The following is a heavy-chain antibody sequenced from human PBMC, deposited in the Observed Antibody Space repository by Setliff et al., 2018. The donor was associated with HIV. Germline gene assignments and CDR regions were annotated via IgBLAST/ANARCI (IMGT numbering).Heavy chain of an antibody. D-gene: IGHD1-20*01. CDR1: GESFSGYF. J-gene: IGHJ4*02. CDR2: INHSGST. V-gene: IGHV4-34*01. CDR3: ATGITMAPDY. Sequence: PSETLSLTCAVYGESFSGYFWSWIRQPPGKGLEWIGEINHSGSTSYNPSLKSRVSISVATSKNQFSLKLSSVTAADTAVYYCATGITMAPDYWGQGSLVTVSS.